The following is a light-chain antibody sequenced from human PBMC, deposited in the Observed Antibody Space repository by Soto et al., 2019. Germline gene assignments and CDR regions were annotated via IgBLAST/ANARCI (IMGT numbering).Light chain of an antibody. CDR2: GAS. CDR3: QQYGSSSLT. J-gene: IGKJ4*01. V-gene: IGKV3-20*01. Sequence: EIVLTQSPGTLSLSPGERATLSCRASQSVSSSYLAWYQQKPGQAPRLLLYGASSRATGIPDRFSGSGSGTDFTLTISRLEPEEFAVYYCQQYGSSSLTFGGGTKVELK. CDR1: QSVSSSY.